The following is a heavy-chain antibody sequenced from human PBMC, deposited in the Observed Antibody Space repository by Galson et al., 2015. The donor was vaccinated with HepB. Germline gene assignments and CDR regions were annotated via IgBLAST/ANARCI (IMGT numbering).Heavy chain of an antibody. D-gene: IGHD1-14*01. J-gene: IGHJ6*03. Sequence: SLRLSCAASGFTFSDSGMHWVRQAPGKGLEWVAVISYDGSKKFYADSGKGRFTISRDDSKNTVYLEVNRLRAEDTAVYFCAKDGPRNYYYYHMDVWGKGTTVTVSS. CDR3: AKDGPRNYYYYHMDV. V-gene: IGHV3-30*18. CDR1: GFTFSDSG. CDR2: ISYDGSKK.